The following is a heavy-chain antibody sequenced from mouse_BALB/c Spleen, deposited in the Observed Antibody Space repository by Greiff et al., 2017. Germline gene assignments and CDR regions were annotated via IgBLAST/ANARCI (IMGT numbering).Heavy chain of an antibody. CDR1: GFTFSSFG. D-gene: IGHD2-1*01. CDR2: ISSGSSTI. J-gene: IGHJ2*01. CDR3: ARSDYGIPFDY. V-gene: IGHV5-17*02. Sequence: EVNLVESGGGLVQPGGSRKLSCAASGFTFSSFGMHWVRQAPEKGLEWVAYISSGSSTIYYADTVKGRFTISRDNPKNTLFLQMTSLRSEDTAMYYCARSDYGIPFDYWGQGTTLTVSS.